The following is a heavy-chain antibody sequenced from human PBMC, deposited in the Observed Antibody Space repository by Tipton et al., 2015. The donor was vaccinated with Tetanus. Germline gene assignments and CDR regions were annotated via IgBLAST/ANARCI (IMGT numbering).Heavy chain of an antibody. CDR2: INPNSGGT. V-gene: IGHV1-2*02. Sequence: QVQLVQSGAEVKKPGASVKVSCKASGYTFTGYYMHWVRQAPGQGLEWMGWINPNSGGTNYAQKIQGGVTMTRDTSISTAYMELSRLRSDDTAVYYCARGRIGYYDFWSGYPQNYYGMDVWGQGPTVTVSS. J-gene: IGHJ6*02. CDR3: ARGRIGYYDFWSGYPQNYYGMDV. CDR1: GYTFTGYY. D-gene: IGHD3-3*01.